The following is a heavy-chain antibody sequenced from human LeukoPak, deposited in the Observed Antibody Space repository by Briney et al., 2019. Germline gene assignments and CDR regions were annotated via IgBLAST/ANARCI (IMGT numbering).Heavy chain of an antibody. CDR3: AREGYSYGYYRSDY. Sequence: KASETLSLTCAVYGGSFSGYYWSWIRQPPGKGLEWIGGINHSGSTNYNPSLKSRVTISVDTSKNQFSLKLSSVTAADTAVYYCAREGYSYGYYRSDYWGQGTLVTVSS. V-gene: IGHV4-34*01. D-gene: IGHD5-18*01. J-gene: IGHJ4*02. CDR1: GGSFSGYY. CDR2: INHSGST.